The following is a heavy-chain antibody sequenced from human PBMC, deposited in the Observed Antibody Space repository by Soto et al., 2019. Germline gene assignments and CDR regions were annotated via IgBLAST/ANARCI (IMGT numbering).Heavy chain of an antibody. J-gene: IGHJ4*02. CDR1: GVTFGNAW. CDR3: TTRNSSSSLDY. CDR2: IKSKVDGGTT. Sequence: PGGSLRLSCAAPGVTFGNAWMSWVRQAPGKGLEWVARIKSKVDGGTTDYAAPGKGRFTISRDDSKNTLYLQMNSLRTEDTAVYFCTTRNSSSSLDYWGQGTLVTVSS. D-gene: IGHD6-6*01. V-gene: IGHV3-15*01.